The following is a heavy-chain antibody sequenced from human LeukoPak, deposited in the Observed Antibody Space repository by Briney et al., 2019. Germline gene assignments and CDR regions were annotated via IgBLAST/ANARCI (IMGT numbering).Heavy chain of an antibody. CDR2: INHSGST. D-gene: IGHD4-23*01. CDR1: GGSFIGYY. J-gene: IGHJ4*02. Sequence: PSETLSLTCAVYGGSFIGYYWSSIRQPPGKGLEWIWEINHSGSTNYNPSLKSRVTISVDTSKHQFSLKLSSVTAADTAVYYCARDGGATVVTRPFDYWGQGTLVTVSS. CDR3: ARDGGATVVTRPFDY. V-gene: IGHV4-34*01.